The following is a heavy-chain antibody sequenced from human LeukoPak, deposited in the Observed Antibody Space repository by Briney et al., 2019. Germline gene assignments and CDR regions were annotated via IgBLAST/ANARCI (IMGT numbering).Heavy chain of an antibody. J-gene: IGHJ5*02. CDR3: ARLAPDYANYWFDP. CDR1: GYDFSTKW. Sequence: GESLKISCQTSGYDFSTKWIGWVRQISGKGLEWMGMIYPLESITKYSPAFQGHVTLTADTSINTAFLQWTSLKASDTAIYYCARLAPDYANYWFDPWGQGTLVTVSS. CDR2: IYPLESIT. D-gene: IGHD4-11*01. V-gene: IGHV5-51*01.